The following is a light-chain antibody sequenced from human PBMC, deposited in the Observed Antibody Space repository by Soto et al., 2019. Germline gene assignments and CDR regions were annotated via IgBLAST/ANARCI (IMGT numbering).Light chain of an antibody. CDR3: GTWDSSLSAGV. CDR1: TSNIGNKY. V-gene: IGLV1-51*02. J-gene: IGLJ3*02. Sequence: QSVLTQPPSVSAAPGQKVTISCSGGTSNIGNKYVSWYQQFPGTTPKLLIYENNKRPSGIPDRFSGSKSGTSATLDITGLQTGDEADYYCGTWDSSLSAGVFGGGTKLTVL. CDR2: ENN.